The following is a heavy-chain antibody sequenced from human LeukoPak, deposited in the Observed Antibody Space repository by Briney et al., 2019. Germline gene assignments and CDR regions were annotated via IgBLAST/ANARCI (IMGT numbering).Heavy chain of an antibody. V-gene: IGHV3-30*02. J-gene: IGHJ4*02. D-gene: IGHD3-3*01. CDR2: IRFDGSKK. CDR1: GFTFSGYA. Sequence: PGGSLRLSCAASGFTFSGYAMHWVRQAPGKGLEWLTLIRFDGSKKYYADSVKGRFTISRDNSKNSLFLQMNALRPEDTGVYYCAKDPSYFDFWSGPEDWGQGTLVTVSS. CDR3: AKDPSYFDFWSGPED.